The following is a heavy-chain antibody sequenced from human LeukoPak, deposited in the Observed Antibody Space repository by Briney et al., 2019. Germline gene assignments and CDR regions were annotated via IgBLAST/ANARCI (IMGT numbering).Heavy chain of an antibody. CDR1: GGSISNYY. J-gene: IGHJ5*02. V-gene: IGHV4-59*01. CDR2: IYYSGST. CDR3: ARDRYSSGWYRGSDWFDP. Sequence: SETLSLTCTVSGGSISNYYWSWIRQPPGKGLEWIGHIYYSGSTNYNPSLKSRITISVDTSKHQFSLKLTSVTAADTAVYYCARDRYSSGWYRGSDWFDPWGQGTLVTVSS. D-gene: IGHD6-19*01.